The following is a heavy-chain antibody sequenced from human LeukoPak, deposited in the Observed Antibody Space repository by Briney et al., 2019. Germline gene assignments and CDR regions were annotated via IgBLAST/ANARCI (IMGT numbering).Heavy chain of an antibody. V-gene: IGHV1-18*04. CDR1: GYTFTAYY. CDR2: ISAYNGNT. D-gene: IGHD3-10*01. CDR3: AKAAGKLLWFGELLV. J-gene: IGHJ4*02. Sequence: GASVKVSCKASGYTFTAYYIHWVRQAPGQGLEWMGWISAYNGNTNYAQKLQGRVTMTTDTSTSTAYMELRSLRSDDTAVYYCAKAAGKLLWFGELLVWGQGTLVTVSS.